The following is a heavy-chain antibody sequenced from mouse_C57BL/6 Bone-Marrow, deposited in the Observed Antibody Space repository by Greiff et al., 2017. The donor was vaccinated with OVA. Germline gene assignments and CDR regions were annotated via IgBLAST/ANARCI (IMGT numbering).Heavy chain of an antibody. D-gene: IGHD1-1*01. V-gene: IGHV5-4*01. Sequence: EVNVVESGGGLVKPGGSLKLSCAASGFTFSSYAMSWVRQTPEKRLEWVATISDGGSYTYYPDNVKGRFTISRDNAKNNLYLQMSHLKSEDTAMYYCARDLITTVVATYDYWGQGTTLTVSS. J-gene: IGHJ2*01. CDR3: ARDLITTVVATYDY. CDR2: ISDGGSYT. CDR1: GFTFSSYA.